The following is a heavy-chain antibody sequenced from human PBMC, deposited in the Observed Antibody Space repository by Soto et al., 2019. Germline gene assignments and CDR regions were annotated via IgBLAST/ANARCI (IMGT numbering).Heavy chain of an antibody. CDR3: ARQPVVGTAFFDY. CDR1: GYTFTSYG. CDR2: ISAYNGNT. Sequence: QVQLVQSGAEVKKPGASVKVSCKASGYTFTSYGISWVRQAPGQGLEWMGWISAYNGNTNYAQKLEGIVTMTTDTSRITAHRELRSLRSGDTAVYYGARQPVVGTAFFDYWGQGTLVTVSS. D-gene: IGHD6-19*01. V-gene: IGHV1-18*01. J-gene: IGHJ4*02.